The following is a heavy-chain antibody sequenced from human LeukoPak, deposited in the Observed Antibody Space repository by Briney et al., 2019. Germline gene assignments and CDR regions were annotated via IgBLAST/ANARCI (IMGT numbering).Heavy chain of an antibody. D-gene: IGHD4-23*01. Sequence: SETLSLTCTVSGGSISSYYWSWIRQPPGKGLEWIGYIYYSGSTNYNPSLKSRVTISVDTSKNQFSLKLSSVTAADTAVYYCARGGGGGKRYFDYWGQGTLVTVSS. CDR3: ARGGGGGKRYFDY. CDR2: IYYSGST. CDR1: GGSISSYY. J-gene: IGHJ4*02. V-gene: IGHV4-59*01.